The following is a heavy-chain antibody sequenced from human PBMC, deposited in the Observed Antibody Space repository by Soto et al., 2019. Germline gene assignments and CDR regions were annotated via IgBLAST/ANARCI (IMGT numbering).Heavy chain of an antibody. CDR3: ASATPPPASMVLGVTARYGMDV. Sequence: GGSLRLSCAASGFTFSSYAMSWVRQAPGKGLEWVSAISGSGGSTYYADSVKGRFTISRDNSKNTLYLQMNSLRAEDTAVYYCASATPPPASMVLGVTARYGMDVWGQGTTVTVSS. CDR1: GFTFSSYA. D-gene: IGHD3-10*01. CDR2: ISGSGGST. J-gene: IGHJ6*02. V-gene: IGHV3-23*01.